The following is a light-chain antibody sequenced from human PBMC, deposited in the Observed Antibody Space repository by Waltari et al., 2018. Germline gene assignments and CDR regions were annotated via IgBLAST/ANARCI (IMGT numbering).Light chain of an antibody. CDR3: SSYTSSSTLV. CDR2: DVS. J-gene: IGLJ3*02. V-gene: IGLV2-14*01. CDR1: NSDVGTYNY. Sequence: QSALTQPASVSGSPGQWITISCTGSNSDVGTYNYVSWYQQHPGKAPKLMIYDVSKQPSGVSDRFSGSKSGNTASLTISGLQAEDEADYYCSSYTSSSTLVFGGGTKVTVL.